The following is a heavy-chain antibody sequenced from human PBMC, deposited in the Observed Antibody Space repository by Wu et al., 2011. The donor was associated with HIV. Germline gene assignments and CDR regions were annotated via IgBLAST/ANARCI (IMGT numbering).Heavy chain of an antibody. J-gene: IGHJ6*03. V-gene: IGHV1-69*14. CDR1: GGTFVTHG. Sequence: QVQLVQSGTEMKKPGSSVKLSCKASGGTFVTHGISWVRQAPGQGLEWVGGIIPSLSAANYAPKFQGRVTITADKSATTVYMELRSLRSEDTAVYYCARSGVSAEYYFYYMNVWGKGTTVTVSS. CDR3: ARSGVSAEYYFYYMNV. CDR2: IIPSLSAA. D-gene: IGHD2-2*01.